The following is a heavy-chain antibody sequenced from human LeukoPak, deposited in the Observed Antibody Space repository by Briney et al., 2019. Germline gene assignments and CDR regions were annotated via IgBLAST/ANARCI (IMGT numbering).Heavy chain of an antibody. V-gene: IGHV3-30*04. Sequence: GRSLRLSCAASGFTFSNYALHWVRQAPGKGLEWVAVILHDGTNKYADSVKGRFTISRDNSKNTLYLQMNSLRAEDTAVYYCARDYDYGDYVLPYWYFDLWGRGTLVTVSS. J-gene: IGHJ2*01. CDR2: ILHDGTNK. CDR3: ARDYDYGDYVLPYWYFDL. CDR1: GFTFSNYA. D-gene: IGHD4-17*01.